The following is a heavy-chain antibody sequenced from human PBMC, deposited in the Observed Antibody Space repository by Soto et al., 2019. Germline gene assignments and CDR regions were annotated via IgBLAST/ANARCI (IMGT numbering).Heavy chain of an antibody. CDR2: ISAYNGNT. CDR3: ASVWWPSDY. D-gene: IGHD5-12*01. V-gene: IGHV1-18*01. CDR1: GYTFTSYG. J-gene: IGHJ4*02. Sequence: QVQLVQSGAEVKKPGASVKVSCKASGYTFTSYGISWVRQAPGQGLEWMGWISAYNGNTNYAQKLQGRVTMTTDTPTSTAYMEVRSLRSDAAVVYYCASVWWPSDYWGQGTLVTVSS.